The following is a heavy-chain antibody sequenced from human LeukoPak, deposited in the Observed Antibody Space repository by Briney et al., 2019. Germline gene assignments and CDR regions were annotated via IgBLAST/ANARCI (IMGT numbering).Heavy chain of an antibody. Sequence: GGSLRLSCAASGFTFSSYAMHWVRQAPGKGLEWVAVISYDGSNKYYADSVKGRFTISRDNSKNTLYLQVDSLRAEDTAVYYCVILYYDFLTGYPNAFDIWGQGTMVTVCS. J-gene: IGHJ3*02. V-gene: IGHV3-30-3*01. CDR2: ISYDGSNK. CDR3: VILYYDFLTGYPNAFDI. D-gene: IGHD3-9*01. CDR1: GFTFSSYA.